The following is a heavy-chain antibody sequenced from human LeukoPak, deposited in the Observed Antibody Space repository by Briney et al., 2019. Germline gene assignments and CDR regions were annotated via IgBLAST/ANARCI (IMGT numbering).Heavy chain of an antibody. D-gene: IGHD2-15*01. V-gene: IGHV2-5*01. J-gene: IGHJ4*02. CDR1: GFSLSTSGVG. Sequence: SGPTLVNPTQTLTLTCTFSGFSLSTSGVGVGWIRQPPGKALGWLALIYWNDDKRYSPSLKSRLTITKDTSKNQVVLTMTNMDPVDTATYCCAHILRGIYCSGGSCYSYFDYWGQGTLVTVSS. CDR3: AHILRGIYCSGGSCYSYFDY. CDR2: IYWNDDK.